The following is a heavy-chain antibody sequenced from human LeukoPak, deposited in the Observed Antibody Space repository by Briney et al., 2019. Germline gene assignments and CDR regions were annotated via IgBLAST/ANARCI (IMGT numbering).Heavy chain of an antibody. CDR3: ARDRSGPDCSSTSCYETYYYYGMDV. V-gene: IGHV4-59*01. D-gene: IGHD2-2*01. CDR1: GGSFSGYY. Sequence: SETLSLTCAVYGGSFSGYYWNWIRQPPGKGLEWIGYIYYSGSTNYNPSLKSRVTISVDTSKNQFSLKLSSVTAADTAVYYCARDRSGPDCSSTSCYETYYYYGMDVWGQGTTVTVSS. J-gene: IGHJ6*02. CDR2: IYYSGST.